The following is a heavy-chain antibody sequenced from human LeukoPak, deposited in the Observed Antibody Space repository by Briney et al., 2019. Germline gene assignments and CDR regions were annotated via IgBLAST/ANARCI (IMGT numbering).Heavy chain of an antibody. J-gene: IGHJ3*02. CDR2: IYHSGST. D-gene: IGHD6-6*01. CDR3: ARGSSTSDDAFDI. Sequence: SETLSLTCAVSGYSISSGYYWGWIRQPQGKGLEWIGSIYHSGSTYYNPSLKSRVTISVDTSKNQFSLKLSSVTAADTAVYYCARGSSTSDDAFDIWGQGTMVTVSS. CDR1: GYSISSGYY. V-gene: IGHV4-38-2*01.